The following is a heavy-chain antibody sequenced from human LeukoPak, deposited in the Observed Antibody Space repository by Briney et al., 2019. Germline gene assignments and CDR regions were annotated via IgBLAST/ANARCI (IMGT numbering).Heavy chain of an antibody. V-gene: IGHV3-7*03. CDR3: AKDWLSSYGDYNPPLDAFDI. Sequence: PGGSLRLSCAASGFTFSYHWMTWVRQAPGKGLEWVANIKNDGAVKNYVDSVKGRFTISRDNAKNSLYLQMNSLRAEDTAVYYCAKDWLSSYGDYNPPLDAFDIWGQGTMVTVSS. D-gene: IGHD4-17*01. J-gene: IGHJ3*02. CDR2: IKNDGAVK. CDR1: GFTFSYHW.